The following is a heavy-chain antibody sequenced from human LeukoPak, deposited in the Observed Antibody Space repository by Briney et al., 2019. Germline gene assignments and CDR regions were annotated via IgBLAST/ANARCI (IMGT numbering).Heavy chain of an antibody. CDR1: GFTFSSYG. CDR3: ARDRIVVVTSTFDH. CDR2: ISWNSGSI. J-gene: IGHJ4*02. Sequence: AGGSLRLSCAASGFTFSSYGIHWVRQAPGKGLEWVSGISWNSGSIGYADSVKGRFTISRDNAKTSLYLQMNSLSAEDTAVYYCARDRIVVVTSTFDHWGQGTLVTVSS. V-gene: IGHV3-9*01. D-gene: IGHD2-21*02.